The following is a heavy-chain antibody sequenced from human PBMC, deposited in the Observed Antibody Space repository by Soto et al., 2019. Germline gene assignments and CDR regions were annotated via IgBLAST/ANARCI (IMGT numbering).Heavy chain of an antibody. CDR3: AGGWFGEFVYQFDY. D-gene: IGHD3-10*01. Sequence: QVQLVQSGAEVKKPGASVKVSCKPSGYTFTSYGITWVRQAPGQGLEWMGWISAYNGNTNYAQKFQGRVTMTTDTSTSTAYMERRSLGSDDTAVYYCAGGWFGEFVYQFDYWGQGTLVTVSS. J-gene: IGHJ4*02. V-gene: IGHV1-18*01. CDR1: GYTFTSYG. CDR2: ISAYNGNT.